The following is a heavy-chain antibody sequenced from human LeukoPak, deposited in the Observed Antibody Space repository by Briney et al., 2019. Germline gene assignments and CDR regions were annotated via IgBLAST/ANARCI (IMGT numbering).Heavy chain of an antibody. CDR1: GFTFGGFW. D-gene: IGHD6-13*01. V-gene: IGHV3-7*01. J-gene: IGHJ4*02. CDR3: VRERDAADS. CDR2: IRGDGGEK. Sequence: PGGCLRLSGAVSGFTFGGFWMSWVRKAPGKGLEWVANIRGDGGEKNYVDAVKGRFTISRDNAKNSIYLQMNNLRDEDTAVYYCVRERDAADSWGQGTLVTVSS.